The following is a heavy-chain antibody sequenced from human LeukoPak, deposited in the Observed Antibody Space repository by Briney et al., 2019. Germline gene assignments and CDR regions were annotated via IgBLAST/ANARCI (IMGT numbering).Heavy chain of an antibody. D-gene: IGHD2-15*01. Sequence: PSETLSLTCAVYGGSFSGYYCSWIRQPPGNGLEWIGEINHSGSTNYNPSLKSRVTISVDTSKNHFSLKVSSVTAADTAVYYCAREDSGLGEYWGQGTLVTVSP. J-gene: IGHJ4*02. CDR1: GGSFSGYY. CDR3: AREDSGLGEY. V-gene: IGHV4-34*01. CDR2: INHSGST.